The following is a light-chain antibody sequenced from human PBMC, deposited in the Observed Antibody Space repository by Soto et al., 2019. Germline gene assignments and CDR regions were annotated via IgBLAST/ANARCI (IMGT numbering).Light chain of an antibody. Sequence: EILLTQSPGTLSLSPGERATLSCRASQSVSSSYLAWYQQRPGQAPRLLIYGASSGSTVIPDRFTGSGSRREFTLTISRLEPEDFAVYYCQQYGSSPITIGKGTRLELK. CDR2: GAS. V-gene: IGKV3-20*01. CDR1: QSVSSSY. CDR3: QQYGSSPIT. J-gene: IGKJ5*01.